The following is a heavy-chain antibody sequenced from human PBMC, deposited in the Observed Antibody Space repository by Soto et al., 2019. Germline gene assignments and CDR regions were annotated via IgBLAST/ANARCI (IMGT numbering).Heavy chain of an antibody. CDR2: ISGSGGST. CDR1: GFTFSSYA. J-gene: IGHJ4*02. D-gene: IGHD2-2*01. V-gene: IGHV3-23*01. CDR3: AKASNVGYCSSTSGYLFVVDY. Sequence: SLRLSCAASGFTFSSYAMSWVRQAPGKGLEWVTAISGSGGSTYYADSVKGRFTISRDNSKNTLYLQMNSLRAEVTAVYYCAKASNVGYCSSTSGYLFVVDYWGQGTLVTVSS.